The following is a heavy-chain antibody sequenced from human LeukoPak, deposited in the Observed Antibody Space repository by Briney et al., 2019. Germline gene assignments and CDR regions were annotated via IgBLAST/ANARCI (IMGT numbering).Heavy chain of an antibody. Sequence: PGGSLRLSCAASGFTFSSYGMHWVRQAPGKGLEWVAVISYDVGKKCYADSVKGRFTISRDNSKNTLYLQMNSLRAEDTAVYYCARMATIYYFDYWGQGTLVTVSS. CDR1: GFTFSSYG. J-gene: IGHJ4*02. CDR3: ARMATIYYFDY. D-gene: IGHD5-24*01. V-gene: IGHV3-30*03. CDR2: ISYDVGKK.